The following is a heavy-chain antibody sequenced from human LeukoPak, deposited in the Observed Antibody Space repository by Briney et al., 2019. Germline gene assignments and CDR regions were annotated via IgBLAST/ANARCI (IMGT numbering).Heavy chain of an antibody. CDR3: ATDRGGYFDL. V-gene: IGHV3-48*01. J-gene: IGHJ4*02. D-gene: IGHD2-15*01. CDR2: ISSSSSTM. CDR1: GFTFSTCS. Sequence: GGSLRLSCAASGFTFSTCSMNWVRQAPGKGLEWVSDISSSSSTMYYADSVKDRFTISRDNAKNSLYLQMNSLRAEDTAVYYCATDRGGYFDLWGQGTLVTVSS.